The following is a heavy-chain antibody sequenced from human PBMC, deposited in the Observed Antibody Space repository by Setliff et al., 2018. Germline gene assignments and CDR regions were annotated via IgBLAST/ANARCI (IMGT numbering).Heavy chain of an antibody. J-gene: IGHJ6*03. D-gene: IGHD3-3*01. V-gene: IGHV4-59*08. Sequence: PSETLSLTCTVSGGSISGHYWSWIRQPPGKGLEWIGYIYYSGSTNHNPSLKSRVTISLDTSKNQFSLSLTSVTAEDTAVYYCARMSGFQYIDVWDKGTTVTVSS. CDR3: ARMSGFQYIDV. CDR1: GGSISGHY. CDR2: IYYSGST.